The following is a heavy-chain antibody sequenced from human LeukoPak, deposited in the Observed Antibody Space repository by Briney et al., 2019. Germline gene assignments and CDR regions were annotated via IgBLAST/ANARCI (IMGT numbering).Heavy chain of an antibody. CDR2: IQNDEIDK. V-gene: IGHV3-30*12. CDR3: ARRRCSSTSCFEDY. Sequence: GGSLRLSCAASGFTFTTYGMHWVRQAPGKGLEWVAFIQNDEIDKFYADSVKGRFTISRDNSKNTLYLQMNSLRAEDTAVYYCARRRCSSTSCFEDYWGQGTLVTVSS. CDR1: GFTFTTYG. D-gene: IGHD2-2*01. J-gene: IGHJ4*02.